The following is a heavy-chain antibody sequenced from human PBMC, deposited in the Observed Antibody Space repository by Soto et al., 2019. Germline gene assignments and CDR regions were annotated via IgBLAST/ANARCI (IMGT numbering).Heavy chain of an antibody. CDR1: GFSFSNHG. Sequence: WGTLSLSCAVSGFSFSNHGMHWSRQAPGQGLEWVAVIWSDGNNRYYAVSVKGRFTISRDNSKNTVYLQMNSLRAEDTAVYYCVRGDNWNDEASDDWGQGTLVTVSS. V-gene: IGHV3-33*01. CDR3: VRGDNWNDEASDD. J-gene: IGHJ4*02. D-gene: IGHD1-1*01. CDR2: IWSDGNNR.